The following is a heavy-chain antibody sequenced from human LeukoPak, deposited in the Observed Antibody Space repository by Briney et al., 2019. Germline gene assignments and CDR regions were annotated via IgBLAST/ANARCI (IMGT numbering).Heavy chain of an antibody. Sequence: PGGSLRLSCAASGLTFSSSAMDWVRQAPGKGLEWVAFIQSDGSVKNYADSVKGRFTISRDNSKNTLYFQMNSLRPEDTAVYFCARGKDYGLDHWGQGTLVTVSS. CDR3: ARGKDYGLDH. CDR2: IQSDGSVK. D-gene: IGHD4/OR15-4a*01. CDR1: GLTFSSSA. V-gene: IGHV3-30*02. J-gene: IGHJ4*02.